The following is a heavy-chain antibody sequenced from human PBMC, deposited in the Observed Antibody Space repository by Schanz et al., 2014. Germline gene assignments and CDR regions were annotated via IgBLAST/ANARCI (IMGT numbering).Heavy chain of an antibody. D-gene: IGHD3-10*01. J-gene: IGHJ4*02. Sequence: EVKLLESGGTLVRPGGSLRLSCAASGFTFSTYAMAWVRQIPGKGLEWVSAISASGGTTYYADSVKGRFTISRDNSKNTLYLQMNSLRPEDTAVYYCAKYRGYYRVSGSYRELEYWGQGTLVTVSS. CDR3: AKYRGYYRVSGSYRELEY. CDR1: GFTFSTYA. CDR2: ISASGGTT. V-gene: IGHV3-23*01.